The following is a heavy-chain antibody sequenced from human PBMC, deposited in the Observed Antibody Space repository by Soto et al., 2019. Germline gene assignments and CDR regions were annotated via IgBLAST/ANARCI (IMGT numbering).Heavy chain of an antibody. J-gene: IGHJ3*01. D-gene: IGHD2-8*02. CDR3: ARYWTAGTFYGAFDV. V-gene: IGHV1-69*06. CDR1: GGTFSNYV. CDR2: ISPIYDAA. Sequence: QVQLVQSGAEVKKPGSSVKVSCEASGGTFSNYVISWLRQAPGQGPEWMGGISPIYDAANYARKFRGRVTITAAKSTNTAYMELISLKSEDTAIYYCARYWTAGTFYGAFDVWGQGTMVIVSP.